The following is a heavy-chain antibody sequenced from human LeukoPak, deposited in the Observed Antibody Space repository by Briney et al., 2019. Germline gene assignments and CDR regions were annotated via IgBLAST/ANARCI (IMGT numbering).Heavy chain of an antibody. CDR2: IYYTGAT. CDR1: GGSISSYY. Sequence: PSETLSLTCTVSGGSISSYYWSWIRLPPGKGLEWSGYIYYTGATYYNPSLKSRVNISLDTSKTQFSPKLSSVTAADAAVYYCARAGYSYGPGYYFDYWGQRALVTVSS. J-gene: IGHJ4*02. V-gene: IGHV4-59*01. D-gene: IGHD5-18*01. CDR3: ARAGYSYGPGYYFDY.